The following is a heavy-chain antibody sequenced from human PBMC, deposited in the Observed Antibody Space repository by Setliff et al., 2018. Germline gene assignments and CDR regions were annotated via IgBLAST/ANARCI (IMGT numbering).Heavy chain of an antibody. CDR2: IHHSGST. J-gene: IGHJ6*04. Sequence: PSEALRLSCEASGFTFSSYSMNWVRQPPGKGLEWIGEIHHSGSTKYNPSLKSRVTISVDTSKNQFSLRLSSVTAADTAVYYCARLRKAVDGINFPRYMDVWGKGTTVTVSS. D-gene: IGHD6-19*01. CDR1: GFTFSSYS. V-gene: IGHV4-34*01. CDR3: ARLRKAVDGINFPRYMDV.